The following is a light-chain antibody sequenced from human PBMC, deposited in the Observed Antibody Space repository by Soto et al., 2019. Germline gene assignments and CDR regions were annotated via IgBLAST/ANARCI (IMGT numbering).Light chain of an antibody. J-gene: IGLJ1*01. Sequence: QSALTQPASVSGSPGQSITISCTGTSRDVGGYDYVSWYQQYPGKAPKLMIFDVNNRPSRVSDRFSRSKYSNTASLTISWFQSEDEADYYCSSYTSSGIYVFGAGTKVTVL. CDR3: SSYTSSGIYV. CDR2: DVN. CDR1: SRDVGGYDY. V-gene: IGLV2-14*03.